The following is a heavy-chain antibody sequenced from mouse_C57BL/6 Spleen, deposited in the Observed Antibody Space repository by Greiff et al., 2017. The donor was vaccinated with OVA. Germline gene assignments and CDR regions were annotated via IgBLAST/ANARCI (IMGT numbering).Heavy chain of an antibody. Sequence: EVQLQQSGPVLVKPGASVKMSCKASGYTFTDYYMNWVKQSHGKSLEWIGVINPYNGGTSYNQKFKGKATLTVDKSSSTAYMELNSLTSEDSAVYYCARRDAYGSTPYYAMDDWGQGTSVTVSS. CDR2: INPYNGGT. CDR1: GYTFTDYY. V-gene: IGHV1-19*01. J-gene: IGHJ4*01. D-gene: IGHD1-1*01. CDR3: ARRDAYGSTPYYAMDD.